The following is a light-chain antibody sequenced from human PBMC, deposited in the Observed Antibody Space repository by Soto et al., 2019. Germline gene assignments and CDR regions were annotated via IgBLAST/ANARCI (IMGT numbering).Light chain of an antibody. CDR1: QSVSSN. CDR2: GES. CDR3: QQYNNWPELT. Sequence: EIVMTQSPATLSVSPGERATLSCRASQSVSSNLAWYQQKPGQAPRLLIYGESTRATGIPARFSGSGSGTVFTLTISSPQSEDFAVYYCQQYNNWPELTFGGGTKVEIK. V-gene: IGKV3-15*01. J-gene: IGKJ4*01.